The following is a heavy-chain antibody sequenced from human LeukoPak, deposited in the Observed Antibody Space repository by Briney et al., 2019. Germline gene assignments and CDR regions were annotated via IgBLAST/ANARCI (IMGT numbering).Heavy chain of an antibody. D-gene: IGHD6-13*01. CDR1: GNSLTSYW. Sequence: GESLKISCKGSGNSLTSYWIGWVRQMPGKGLEWMGSIYSGDSDTRYSPSFQGQVTISADKSTSTAYLHWSSLKASDTAMYFCAGRGGSSWFFDPWGQGTLVTVSS. V-gene: IGHV5-51*01. J-gene: IGHJ5*02. CDR3: AGRGGSSWFFDP. CDR2: IYSGDSDT.